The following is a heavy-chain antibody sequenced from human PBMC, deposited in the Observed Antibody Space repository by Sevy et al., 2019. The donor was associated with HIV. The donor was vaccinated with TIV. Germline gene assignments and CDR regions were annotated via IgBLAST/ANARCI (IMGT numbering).Heavy chain of an antibody. CDR1: GFTVSSNY. D-gene: IGHD6-19*01. V-gene: IGHV3-53*01. CDR3: ARARSGWSGHYYYGMDV. CDR2: IYSGGST. Sequence: GGSLRLSCAASGFTVSSNYMSWVRQAPGKGLEWVSGIYSGGSTYYADSVKGRFTISRDNSKNTLYLQMNSLRAEDTAVYYCARARSGWSGHYYYGMDVWGQRTTVTVSS. J-gene: IGHJ6*02.